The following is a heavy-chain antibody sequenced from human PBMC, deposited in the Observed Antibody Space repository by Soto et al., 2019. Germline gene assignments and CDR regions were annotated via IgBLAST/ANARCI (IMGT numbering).Heavy chain of an antibody. J-gene: IGHJ6*02. CDR1: GFTFSSYS. Sequence: GGSLRLSCAASGFTFSSYSMNWVRQAPGKGLEWVSYISSSSTIYYADSVKGRFTISRDNAKNSLYLQMNSLRDEDTAVYYCASRVRTISFGLYYYYGMDVWGQGTTVTVSS. V-gene: IGHV3-48*02. D-gene: IGHD3-3*01. CDR2: ISSSSTI. CDR3: ASRVRTISFGLYYYYGMDV.